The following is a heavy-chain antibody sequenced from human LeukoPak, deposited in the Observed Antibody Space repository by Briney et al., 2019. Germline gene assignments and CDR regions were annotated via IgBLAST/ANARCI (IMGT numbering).Heavy chain of an antibody. Sequence: SVKVSCKASGGTFSSYAISWVRQAPGQGLEWMGGIIPIFGTANYAQKFQGRVTITADESTSTAYMELSSLRSEDTAVYYCARGSTPSYYYDSSGHFDYWGQGTLVTVSS. CDR3: ARGSTPSYYYDSSGHFDY. D-gene: IGHD3-22*01. J-gene: IGHJ4*02. CDR2: IIPIFGTA. CDR1: GGTFSSYA. V-gene: IGHV1-69*01.